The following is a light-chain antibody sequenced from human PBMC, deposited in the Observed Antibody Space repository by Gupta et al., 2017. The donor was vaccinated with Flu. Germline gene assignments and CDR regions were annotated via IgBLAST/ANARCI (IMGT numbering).Light chain of an antibody. CDR1: QTISSSY. CDR2: GAS. CDR3: QQYGTSPRT. Sequence: ELELTQSPGTLSLSPGDRATLSCRASQTISSSYLAWYQQKPGQAPRLLFSGASRRATGIPDRFSGSGSGTDFTRTISRLEPEDFAVYYCQQYGTSPRTFGQGTKVEIK. J-gene: IGKJ1*01. V-gene: IGKV3-20*01.